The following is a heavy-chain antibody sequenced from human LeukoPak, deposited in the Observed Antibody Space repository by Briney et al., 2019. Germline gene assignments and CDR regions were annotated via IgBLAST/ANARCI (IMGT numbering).Heavy chain of an antibody. CDR3: ARGGGQQFEFDH. D-gene: IGHD6-13*01. CDR1: GGSISSYY. J-gene: IGHJ4*02. V-gene: IGHV4-4*07. Sequence: SETLSLTCTVSGGSISSYYWSWIRQPAGKGLEWIGRIYSSRSINYNPSLKSRVTMSVDTSKNQLSLKLTSVTAADTAVYYCARGGGQQFEFDHWGQGTLVTVSS. CDR2: IYSSRSI.